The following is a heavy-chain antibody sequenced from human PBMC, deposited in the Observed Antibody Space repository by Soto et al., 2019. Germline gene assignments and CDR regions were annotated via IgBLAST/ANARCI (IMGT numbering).Heavy chain of an antibody. CDR1: GFTFSNHA. D-gene: IGHD6-19*01. Sequence: GGSLRLSCAASGFTFSNHAMSWVRQTPGEGLEWVSGISFSGDNTYYADSVRGRFTVSRDNSKSTLYLQMNSLRAEDTAVYYCGYSSGWSEDAFDIWGQGTMVTVSS. CDR3: GYSSGWSEDAFDI. J-gene: IGHJ3*02. CDR2: ISFSGDNT. V-gene: IGHV3-23*01.